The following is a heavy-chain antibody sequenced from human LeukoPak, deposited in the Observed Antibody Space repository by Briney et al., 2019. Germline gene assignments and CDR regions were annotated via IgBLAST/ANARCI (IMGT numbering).Heavy chain of an antibody. J-gene: IGHJ4*02. CDR1: GGSFSGYY. CDR2: INHSGST. V-gene: IGHV4-34*01. CDR3: ARRAVGVVTAMGVYFDY. D-gene: IGHD2-21*02. Sequence: SETLSLTCAVYGGSFSGYYWSWIRQPPGKGLEWIGEINHSGSTNYNPSLKSRVTISVDTSKNQFSLKLSSVTAADTAVYYCARRAVGVVTAMGVYFDYWGQGTLVTVSS.